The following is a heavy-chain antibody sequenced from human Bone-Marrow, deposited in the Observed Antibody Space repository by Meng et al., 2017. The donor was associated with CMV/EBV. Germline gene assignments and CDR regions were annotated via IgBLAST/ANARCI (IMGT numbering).Heavy chain of an antibody. Sequence: SGFSFSDYGMHWVRQAPGKGLEWVAFIGHDGSNKFYVDSVKGRVTISRDNSKNTLYMLMNSLRAEDTAVYYCARGSFQGRHFPLDYWGQGTLVTVSS. J-gene: IGHJ4*02. CDR1: GFSFSDYG. V-gene: IGHV3-33*01. CDR2: IGHDGSNK. CDR3: ARGSFQGRHFPLDY.